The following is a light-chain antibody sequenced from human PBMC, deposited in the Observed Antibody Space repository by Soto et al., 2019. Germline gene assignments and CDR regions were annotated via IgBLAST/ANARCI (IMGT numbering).Light chain of an antibody. J-gene: IGKJ1*01. CDR2: AAS. CDR3: QQSYTTPRK. V-gene: IGKV1-39*01. Sequence: DIQMTQSPSSLSASVGDRVTITCRASQSISNYLNWYQQKPGKAPNLLIYAASDLQRGVPSRFSGSGSGRDFTLTIRSLQPEDFAIYYCQQSYTTPRKFGQGTKVDIK. CDR1: QSISNY.